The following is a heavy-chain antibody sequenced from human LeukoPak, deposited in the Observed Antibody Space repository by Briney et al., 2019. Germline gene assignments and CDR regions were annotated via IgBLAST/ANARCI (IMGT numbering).Heavy chain of an antibody. CDR2: ISSSSSYT. V-gene: IGHV3-21*01. CDR1: GFTFSSYS. J-gene: IGHJ4*02. D-gene: IGHD5-18*01. Sequence: PGGSLRLSCAASGFTFSSYSMNWVRQAPGKGLEWVSSISSSSSYTYYADSVKGRFTISRDNAKNSLYLQMNSLRAEDTAVYYCASTNIARYWGQGTLVTVSS. CDR3: ASTNIARY.